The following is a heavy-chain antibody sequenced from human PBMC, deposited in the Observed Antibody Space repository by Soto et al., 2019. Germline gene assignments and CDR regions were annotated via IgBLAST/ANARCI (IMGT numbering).Heavy chain of an antibody. V-gene: IGHV1-8*01. CDR2: VNPGSGYK. CDR3: ARADPRHYSMDV. J-gene: IGHJ6*03. Sequence: QVQLVQSGAEVKKPGASVRVSCKASGYVFPSYDITWVRQAPGHGLEWMGWVNPGSGYKGYAQNFQGRVTLTRNMSISTVYMELSSLRSEDTAVYYCARADPRHYSMDVWGKGTTVTVSS. CDR1: GYVFPSYD.